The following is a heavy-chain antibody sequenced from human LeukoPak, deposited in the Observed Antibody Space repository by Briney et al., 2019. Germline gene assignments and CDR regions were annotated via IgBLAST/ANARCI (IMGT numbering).Heavy chain of an antibody. CDR1: GFTFSDNW. CDR2: IEGDGTGT. J-gene: IGHJ6*04. CDR3: TRDYYYRMDV. Sequence: PGGSLRLSCAASGFTFSDNWMHWVRQAPGKGLVRVSRIEGDGTGTVYADSVKGRFTISRDNAKNTLYLQMNSLRAEDTAVYYCTRDYYYRMDVWGKGTTVTVSS. V-gene: IGHV3-74*01.